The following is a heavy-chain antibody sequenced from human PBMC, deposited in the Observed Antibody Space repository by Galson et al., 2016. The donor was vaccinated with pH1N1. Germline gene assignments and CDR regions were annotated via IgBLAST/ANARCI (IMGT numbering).Heavy chain of an antibody. CDR1: GGSVSNNY. D-gene: IGHD1-26*01. CDR2: IYYXXNT. J-gene: IGHJ4*02. CDR3: AKEGASRSAGYFES. Sequence: TLSLTCTVSGGSVSNNYYSWIRQPPGKGLEWIAYIYYXXNTKYNPSLKSRVTISLDTSKNQVSLNLTSVTAADTAIYYCAKEGASRSAGYFESWGQGALVTVSS. V-gene: IGHV4-59*02.